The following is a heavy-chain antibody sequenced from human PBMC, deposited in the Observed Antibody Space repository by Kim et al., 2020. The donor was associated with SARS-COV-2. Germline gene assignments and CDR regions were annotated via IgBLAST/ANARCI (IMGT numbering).Heavy chain of an antibody. CDR1: GHSFTSDA. V-gene: IGHV1-3*01. CDR3: AGSFHLPPYYYHGMDV. J-gene: IGHJ6*02. D-gene: IGHD3-10*01. CDR2: INADNSNT. Sequence: ASVKVSCKASGHSFTSDAMHWVRQAPGQRLEWMGQINADNSNTKYSQNFQGRVTITRDTSTSTAYMELSGLRSEDTAVYYCAGSFHLPPYYYHGMDVWGQGTTVTVSS.